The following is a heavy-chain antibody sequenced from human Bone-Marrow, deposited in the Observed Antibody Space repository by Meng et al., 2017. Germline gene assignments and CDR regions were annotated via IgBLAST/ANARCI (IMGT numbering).Heavy chain of an antibody. V-gene: IGHV7-4-1*02. J-gene: IGHJ4*02. CDR1: GGTFSSYA. CDR2: INTNTGNP. Sequence: ASVKVSCKASGGTFSSYAISWVRQAPGQGLEWMGWINTNTGNPTYAQGFTGRFVFSLDTSVSTAYLQISSLKAEDTAVYYCAILAERQLALFDYWGQGTLVTVSS. D-gene: IGHD6-13*01. CDR3: AILAERQLALFDY.